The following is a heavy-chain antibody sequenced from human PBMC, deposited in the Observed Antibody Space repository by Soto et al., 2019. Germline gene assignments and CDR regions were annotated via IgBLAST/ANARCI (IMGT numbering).Heavy chain of an antibody. Sequence: SETLSLTSSVSGTFTFSGRYYWSWFRQRTGKGLGCLVYFFNNDSAYYNPSLTVRVTISIDTSKAEFSLTLTSVTAASTAAYLGPRGYSGYDYNFDFWVQGRPVTVYS. CDR2: FFNNDSA. J-gene: IGHJ4*02. CDR1: GTFTFSGRYY. D-gene: IGHD5-12*01. CDR3: PRGYSGYDYNFDF. V-gene: IGHV4-31*03.